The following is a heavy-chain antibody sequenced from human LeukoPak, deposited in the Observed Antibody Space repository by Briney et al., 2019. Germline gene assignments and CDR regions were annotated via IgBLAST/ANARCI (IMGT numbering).Heavy chain of an antibody. Sequence: SVKVCCKASGGTFSSYAISWVRQAPGQGLEWMGGIIPIFGRANYAQKFQGRVTITADKSTSTAYMELSSLGSEDTAVYYCARVGPMLVKGSNHNNWFDPWGQGTLVTVSS. CDR1: GGTFSSYA. CDR3: ARVGPMLVKGSNHNNWFDP. J-gene: IGHJ5*02. V-gene: IGHV1-69*06. D-gene: IGHD6-13*01. CDR2: IIPIFGRA.